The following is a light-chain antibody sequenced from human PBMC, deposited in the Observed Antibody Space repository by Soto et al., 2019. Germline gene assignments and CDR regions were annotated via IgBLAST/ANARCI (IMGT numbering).Light chain of an antibody. Sequence: TQPPSVSGAPGQNVTISCSGSSSNILCNSVSWYQQLPGTAPKLLIYDDNKRPSGIPDRFSGSKSCTSPTLGITGFQTGDEADYYCGSWDSSLSAYVSGPGTKVTVL. CDR2: DDN. J-gene: IGLJ1*01. CDR3: GSWDSSLSAYV. CDR1: SSNILCNS. V-gene: IGLV1-51*01.